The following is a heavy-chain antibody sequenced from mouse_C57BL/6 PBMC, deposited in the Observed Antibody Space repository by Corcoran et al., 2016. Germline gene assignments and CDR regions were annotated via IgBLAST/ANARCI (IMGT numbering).Heavy chain of an antibody. V-gene: IGHV1-76*01. CDR3: ASLGYGYYFDY. CDR1: GYTFTDYY. CDR2: IYPGRGNT. Sequence: QVQLKQSGAELVRPGASVKLSCKASGYTFTDYYINWVKQRPGQGLEWIARIYPGRGNTYYNEKFKGKATLTAEKSSSTAYMQLSSLTSEYSAVYFFASLGYGYYFDYWCQGTTLTVSS. J-gene: IGHJ2*01. D-gene: IGHD2-10*02.